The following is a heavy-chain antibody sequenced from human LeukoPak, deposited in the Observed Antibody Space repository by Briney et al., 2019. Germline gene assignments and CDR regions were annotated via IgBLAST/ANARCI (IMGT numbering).Heavy chain of an antibody. D-gene: IGHD3-9*01. CDR1: GGTFSSYA. CDR3: ARQARPKYYDILTWAHAGAFDI. CDR2: IIPIFGTA. J-gene: IGHJ3*02. Sequence: AASVKASCKASGGTFSSYAISWVRQAPGQGLEWMGGIIPIFGTANYAQKFQGRVTITADESTSTAYMELSSLRSEDTAVYYCARQARPKYYDILTWAHAGAFDIWGQGTMVTVSS. V-gene: IGHV1-69*01.